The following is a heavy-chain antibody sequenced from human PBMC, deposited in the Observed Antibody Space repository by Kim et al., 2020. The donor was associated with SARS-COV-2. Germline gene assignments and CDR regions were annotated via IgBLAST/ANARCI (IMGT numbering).Heavy chain of an antibody. D-gene: IGHD6-13*01. V-gene: IGHV4-39*01. CDR3: ATPAAGFDY. Sequence: GSTYYNPSLTSRVTISVDTSKNQFSRKLSSVTAADTAVYYCATPAAGFDYWGQGTLVTVSS. J-gene: IGHJ4*02. CDR2: GST.